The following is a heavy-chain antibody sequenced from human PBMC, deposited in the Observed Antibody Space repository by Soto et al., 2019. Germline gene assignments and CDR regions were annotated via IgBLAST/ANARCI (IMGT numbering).Heavy chain of an antibody. CDR2: IIPIFGTA. J-gene: IGHJ5*02. D-gene: IGHD2-2*01. V-gene: IGHV1-69*13. Sequence: SSVKVSCKASGGTFSSYAISWVRQAPGQGLEWMGGIIPIFGTANYAQKFQGRVTITADESTSTAYMELSSLRSEDTAVYYCARDFPSPSRNIVVVPAASAFDPWGRGTPVSASS. CDR3: ARDFPSPSRNIVVVPAASAFDP. CDR1: GGTFSSYA.